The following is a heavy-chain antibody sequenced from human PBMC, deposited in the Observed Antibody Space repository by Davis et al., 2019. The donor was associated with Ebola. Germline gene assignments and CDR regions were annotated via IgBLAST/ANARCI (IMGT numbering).Heavy chain of an antibody. V-gene: IGHV1-69*13. D-gene: IGHD3-22*01. Sequence: SVKVSCKASGYTFTSYYMHWVRQAPGQGLEWMGGIIPIFGTANYAQKFQGRVTITADESTSTAYMELSSLRSEDTAVYYCARGIRDMGTMTGYYYGMDVWGQGTTVTVSS. CDR3: ARGIRDMGTMTGYYYGMDV. CDR1: GYTFTSYY. CDR2: IIPIFGTA. J-gene: IGHJ6*02.